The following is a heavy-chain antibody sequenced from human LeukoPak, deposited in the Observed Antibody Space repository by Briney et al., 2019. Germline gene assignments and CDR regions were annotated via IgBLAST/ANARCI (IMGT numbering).Heavy chain of an antibody. CDR2: ISYDGSNK. V-gene: IGHV3-30*04. D-gene: IGHD1-26*01. CDR3: ARGGREIYYYYYGMDA. J-gene: IGHJ6*02. CDR1: GFTFNSYA. Sequence: GSSLRLSCAASGFTFNSYAIHWVRQAPGKGLEWVAAISYDGSNKYLAGSVKGRFTISRDNSKNTLYLQMNSLRVEDTAVYYCARGGREIYYYYYGMDAWGQGTTVTVSS.